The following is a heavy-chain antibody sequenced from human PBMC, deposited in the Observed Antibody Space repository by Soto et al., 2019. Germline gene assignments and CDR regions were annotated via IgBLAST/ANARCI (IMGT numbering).Heavy chain of an antibody. Sequence: QVQLVQSGPAVQKPGASVKVSCKASGYTFTSYGISWVRQAPGQGLEWMGWISAYNGNTNYAQKLQGRVTMTTDTSTSTAYMELRSLRSDDTAVYYCALTVDLLSGSYTDYWGQGTLVTVSS. CDR2: ISAYNGNT. CDR1: GYTFTSYG. J-gene: IGHJ4*02. CDR3: ALTVDLLSGSYTDY. D-gene: IGHD1-26*01. V-gene: IGHV1-18*01.